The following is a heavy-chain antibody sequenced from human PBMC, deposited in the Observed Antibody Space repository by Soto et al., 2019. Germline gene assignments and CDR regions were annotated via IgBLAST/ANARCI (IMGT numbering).Heavy chain of an antibody. D-gene: IGHD6-19*01. CDR1: GYTSTSYA. V-gene: IGHV1-3*01. Sequence: ASVKVSCKASGYTSTSYAMHWVRQAPGQRLEWMGWINAGNGNTKYSQKFQGRVTMTRNTSISTAYIELSSLRFEDTAVYYCARDISGWYLAFDIWGQGTMVTVSS. J-gene: IGHJ3*02. CDR3: ARDISGWYLAFDI. CDR2: INAGNGNT.